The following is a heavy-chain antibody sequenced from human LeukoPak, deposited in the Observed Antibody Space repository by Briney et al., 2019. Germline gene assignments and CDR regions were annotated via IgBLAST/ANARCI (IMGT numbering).Heavy chain of an antibody. CDR2: IYYSGST. Sequence: SETLSLTCTVSGGSISSYYWSWIRQPPGKGLEWIGYIYYSGSTNYNPSLKSRVTISVDTSKNQFSLKLSSVTAADTAVYYCARVGLGYCSGGSCYRFDPWGQGTLVTVSS. CDR3: ARVGLGYCSGGSCYRFDP. J-gene: IGHJ5*02. CDR1: GGSISSYY. D-gene: IGHD2-15*01. V-gene: IGHV4-59*01.